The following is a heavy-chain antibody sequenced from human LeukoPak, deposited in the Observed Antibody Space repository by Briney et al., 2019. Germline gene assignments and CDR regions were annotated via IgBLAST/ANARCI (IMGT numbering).Heavy chain of an antibody. V-gene: IGHV4-59*08. D-gene: IGHD1-26*01. CDR3: ARRGVGATTWDAFDI. J-gene: IGHJ3*02. CDR2: INYSGST. CDR1: GGSLTRYH. Sequence: SETLSLTCTVSGGSLTRYHWGWIRQPPGKGLEWIGYINYSGSTNYSPSLESRVTISLDTSKNQFSLQLSSVTAADTAVYYCARRGVGATTWDAFDIWGQGTLVTVSS.